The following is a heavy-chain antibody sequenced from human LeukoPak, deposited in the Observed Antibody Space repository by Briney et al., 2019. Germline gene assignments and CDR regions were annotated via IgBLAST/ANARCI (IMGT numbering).Heavy chain of an antibody. V-gene: IGHV4-39*07. CDR3: ARDLGIDDILTGYDAFDI. D-gene: IGHD3-9*01. CDR2: IYHSGST. Sequence: PSETLSLTCTVSGGSISSSSYYWGWIRQPPGKGLEWIGEIYHSGSTNYNPSLKSRATISVDTSKNQFSLRLSSVTAADTAVYYCARDLGIDDILTGYDAFDIWGQGTMVTVSS. CDR1: GGSISSSSYY. J-gene: IGHJ3*02.